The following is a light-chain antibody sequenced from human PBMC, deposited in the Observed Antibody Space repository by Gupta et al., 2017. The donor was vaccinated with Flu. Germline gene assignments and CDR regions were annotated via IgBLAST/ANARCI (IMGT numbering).Light chain of an antibody. Sequence: SYVLTQPPSVSVSPGETARITCSGDALPKQYAYWYQQKPGQAPVLVIYKDSERPSGIPERFSGSSSGTTVTLTISGVQAEDEADYYCQSADSGGTYLVVFGGGTKLTVL. J-gene: IGLJ2*01. CDR1: ALPKQY. CDR3: QSADSGGTYLVV. CDR2: KDS. V-gene: IGLV3-25*02.